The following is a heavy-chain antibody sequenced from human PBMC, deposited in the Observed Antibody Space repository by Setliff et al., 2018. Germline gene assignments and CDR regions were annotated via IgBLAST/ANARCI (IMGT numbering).Heavy chain of an antibody. Sequence: SETLSLTCTVSDGSISTYYWSWIRQPPGKRLEWIGFIHHSGSTHYNPSLKSRVTIDTSKNQFSLRLKSVTAADTAVYYCARGNSRSSVWYVVPHFDYWGQGTLVTVSS. CDR1: DGSISTYY. D-gene: IGHD6-19*01. CDR3: ARGNSRSSVWYVVPHFDY. J-gene: IGHJ4*02. V-gene: IGHV4-59*08. CDR2: IHHSGST.